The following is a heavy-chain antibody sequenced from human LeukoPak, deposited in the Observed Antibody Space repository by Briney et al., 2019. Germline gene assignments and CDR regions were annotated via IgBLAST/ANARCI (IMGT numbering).Heavy chain of an antibody. CDR1: GFTFSSYG. V-gene: IGHV3-30*02. Sequence: GGSLRLSCAASGFTFSSYGMHWVRQAPGKGLEWVAFIRYDGSNKYYADSVKGRFTISRDNSKNTLYLQMNSLRAEDTAVYYCANILSGSYPIDFWVQGTLVTVSS. CDR2: IRYDGSNK. D-gene: IGHD1-26*01. CDR3: ANILSGSYPIDF. J-gene: IGHJ4*02.